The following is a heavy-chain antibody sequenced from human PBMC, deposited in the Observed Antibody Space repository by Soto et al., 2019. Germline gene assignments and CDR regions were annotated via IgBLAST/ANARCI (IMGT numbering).Heavy chain of an antibody. D-gene: IGHD3-3*01. CDR1: GDTFSMYA. CDR2: IIPLFGTT. V-gene: IGHV1-69*06. Sequence: SVKVSCKASGDTFSMYAISGVRQSPLQGLQWMGGIIPLFGTTNYAQRFQGRVTITADRSTSTAHMELSSLGSDDTAVYYCAACIWTSYYYYNMDVWGQGTTVTVSS. CDR3: AACIWTSYYYYNMDV. J-gene: IGHJ6*02.